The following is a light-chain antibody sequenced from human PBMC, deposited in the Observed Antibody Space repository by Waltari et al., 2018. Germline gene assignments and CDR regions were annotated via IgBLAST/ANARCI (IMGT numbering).Light chain of an antibody. CDR3: MHTAKWPFT. CDR1: QSLVFSDGITY. Sequence: VMSQSPVSLPVTLGQSASISRWSNQSLVFSDGITYLNWFHPRPGQSPRRLISKVSHRDAGVPDRFSGSGSDTTFALTIDKMEAEDVGIYYCMHTAKWPFTFGGGTKVEI. CDR2: KVS. V-gene: IGKV2-30*01. J-gene: IGKJ4*01.